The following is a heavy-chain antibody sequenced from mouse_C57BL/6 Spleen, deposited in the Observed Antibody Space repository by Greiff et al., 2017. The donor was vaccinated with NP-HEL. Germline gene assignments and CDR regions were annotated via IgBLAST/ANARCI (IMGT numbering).Heavy chain of an antibody. J-gene: IGHJ1*03. V-gene: IGHV1-81*01. Sequence: QVQLQQSGAELARPGASVKLSCKASGYTFTSYGISWVKQRTGQGLEWIGEIYPRSGNTYYNEKFKGKATLTADKSSSTAYMELRSLTSEDSAVYVCARRGAYYDYEGYFDVWGTGTTVTVSS. D-gene: IGHD2-4*01. CDR1: GYTFTSYG. CDR2: IYPRSGNT. CDR3: ARRGAYYDYEGYFDV.